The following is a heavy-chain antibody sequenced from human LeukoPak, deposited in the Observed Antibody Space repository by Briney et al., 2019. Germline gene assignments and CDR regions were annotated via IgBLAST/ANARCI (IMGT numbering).Heavy chain of an antibody. CDR1: GGSISSYY. Sequence: SSETLSLTCTVSGGSISSYYWSWIRQPPGKGLEWIGYIYYSGSTNYNPSLKSRVTISVDTSKNQFSLKLSSVTAADTAVYYCARYSGYDRKQGFDYWGQGTLVTVSS. D-gene: IGHD5-12*01. J-gene: IGHJ4*02. V-gene: IGHV4-59*08. CDR2: IYYSGST. CDR3: ARYSGYDRKQGFDY.